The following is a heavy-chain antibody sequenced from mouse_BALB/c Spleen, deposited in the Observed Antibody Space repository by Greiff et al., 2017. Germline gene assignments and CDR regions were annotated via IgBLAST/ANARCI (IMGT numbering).Heavy chain of an antibody. D-gene: IGHD2-2*01. CDR2: ISSGGGST. J-gene: IGHJ2*01. CDR3: ARLGDGYGDYFDY. Sequence: EVQRVESGGGLVKPGGSLKLSCAASGFAFSSYDMSWVRQTPEKRLEWVAYISSGGGSTYYPDTVKGRFTISRDNAKNTLYLQMSSLKSEDTAMYYCARLGDGYGDYFDYWGQGTTLTVSS. CDR1: GFAFSSYD. V-gene: IGHV5-12-1*01.